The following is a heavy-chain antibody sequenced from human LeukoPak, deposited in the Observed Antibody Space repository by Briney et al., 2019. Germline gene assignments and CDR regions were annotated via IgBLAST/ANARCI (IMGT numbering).Heavy chain of an antibody. J-gene: IGHJ3*02. V-gene: IGHV4-59*01. CDR3: ARAPYYDSSGYYYWLDI. CDR2: IYYSGST. CDR1: GGSISSYY. Sequence: PSETLSLTCTVSGGSISSYYWSWIRQPPGKGLEWIGYIYYSGSTNYNPSLNSRVTISVDTSKKQFSLRLSSVTPADTAVYYCARAPYYDSSGYYYWLDIWGQGTMVTVSS. D-gene: IGHD3-22*01.